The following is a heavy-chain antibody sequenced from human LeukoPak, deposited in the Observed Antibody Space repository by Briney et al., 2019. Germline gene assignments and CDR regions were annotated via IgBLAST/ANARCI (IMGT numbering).Heavy chain of an antibody. CDR1: GYTFTGYY. J-gene: IGHJ6*03. CDR2: INPNSGGT. CDR3: ARASGPYYYYYMDV. V-gene: IGHV1-2*02. Sequence: GASVKVSCKASGYTFTGYYMHWVRQAPGQGLEWMGWINPNSGGTNYAQKFQGRVTMTRDTSISTAYMELSRLRSDDTAVYYCARASGPYYYYYMDVWGKGTTVSISS. D-gene: IGHD3-10*01.